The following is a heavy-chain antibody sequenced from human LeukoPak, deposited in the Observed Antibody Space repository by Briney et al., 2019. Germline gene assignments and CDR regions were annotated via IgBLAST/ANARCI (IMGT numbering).Heavy chain of an antibody. Sequence: GGSLRLSCAASGLIFGSYEMNWVRQAPGKGLEWVSYIDANSNKIYYADCVRGRFSTSRDNPRNSMFLQMNRLRVDDTAVYYCASPLRDFWGPGTLVVVSS. V-gene: IGHV3-48*03. CDR1: GLIFGSYE. J-gene: IGHJ4*02. CDR3: ASPLRDF. CDR2: IDANSNKI.